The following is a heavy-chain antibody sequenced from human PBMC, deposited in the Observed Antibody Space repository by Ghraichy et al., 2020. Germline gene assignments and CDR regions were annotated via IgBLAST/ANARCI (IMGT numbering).Heavy chain of an antibody. V-gene: IGHV3-74*01. CDR3: AREYCSGGRCFFGTGGSHFDY. J-gene: IGHJ4*02. CDR1: GFTLSSYW. CDR2: IKSDGSST. Sequence: SCAASGFTLSSYWMHWVRQAPGKGLVWVSRIKSDGSSTIYADSVKGRFTISRDNAKNTLYLQMNSLRAEDTAVYYCAREYCSGGRCFFGTGGSHFDYWGQGTLVTVSS. D-gene: IGHD2-15*01.